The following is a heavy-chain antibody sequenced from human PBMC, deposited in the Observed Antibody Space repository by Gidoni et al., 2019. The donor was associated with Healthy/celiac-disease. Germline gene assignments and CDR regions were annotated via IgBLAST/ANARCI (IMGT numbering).Heavy chain of an antibody. J-gene: IGHJ6*03. CDR2: ISGSGGST. CDR1: GFTFSSYA. Sequence: EVQLLESGGGLVQPGGSLRLSCAASGFTFSSYAMSWVRTAPGKWMEGVSAISGSGGSTYYAYSVKGRFTSSRDNSKNTLYLQMNSLRAEDTAVYYCAKDEGNYYYYYMDVWGKGTTVTVSS. CDR3: AKDEGNYYYYYMDV. V-gene: IGHV3-23*01.